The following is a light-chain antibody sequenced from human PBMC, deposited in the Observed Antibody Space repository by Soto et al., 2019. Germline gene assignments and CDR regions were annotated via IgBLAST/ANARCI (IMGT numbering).Light chain of an antibody. Sequence: QSALTQPRSVSGSPGHSVTISCTGTSGDLGHYKYVSWYQQHPGKGPKLMIFDVNKRPSGVPDRFSGSKSGITASLTISGLQAEDEADYFCCSSANNYPLVFGGGTKVTVL. CDR2: DVN. CDR1: SGDLGHYKY. CDR3: CSSANNYPLV. V-gene: IGLV2-11*01. J-gene: IGLJ2*01.